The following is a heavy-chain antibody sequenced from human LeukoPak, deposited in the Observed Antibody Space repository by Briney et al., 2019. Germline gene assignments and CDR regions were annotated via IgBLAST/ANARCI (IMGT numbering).Heavy chain of an antibody. CDR2: INPNSGGT. V-gene: IGHV1-2*02. D-gene: IGHD2-2*01. CDR1: GYTFTGYY. J-gene: IGHJ3*02. Sequence: ASVRVSCKASGYTFTGYYMHWVRQAPGQGLEWMGWINPNSGGTNYAQKFQGRVTMTRDTSISTAYMELSRLRSDDTAVYYCARQDCSSTSCSSFDIWGQGTMVTVSS. CDR3: ARQDCSSTSCSSFDI.